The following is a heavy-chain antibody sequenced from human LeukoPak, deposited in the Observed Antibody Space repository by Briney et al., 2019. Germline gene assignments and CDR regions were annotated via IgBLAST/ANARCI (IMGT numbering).Heavy chain of an antibody. CDR3: AKGSISYPFDY. D-gene: IGHD6-13*01. V-gene: IGHV4-61*01. CDR2: IYSSGST. Sequence: SETLSLSCTVSGGSISSGSYHWSWIRQPPGKGLESIGYIYSSGSTHYNPSLKSRVTISVDTSKNQFSLKLSSVTAADTAVYYCAKGSISYPFDYWGQGTLVTVSS. CDR1: GGSISSGSYH. J-gene: IGHJ4*02.